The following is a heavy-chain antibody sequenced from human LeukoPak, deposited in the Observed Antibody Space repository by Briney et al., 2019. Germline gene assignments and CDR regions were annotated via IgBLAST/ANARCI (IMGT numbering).Heavy chain of an antibody. CDR2: VNSDGSTT. J-gene: IGHJ5*02. Sequence: GGSLRLSCAASGFTFSNYWMHWVRQAPGKGLVWVSRVNSDGSTTNYADSVKGRFTISRDNAKNTLYLQMNSLRAEDTAVYYCVSSYCGGGSCYSVSGSWGQGTLVTVSS. CDR1: GFTFSNYW. D-gene: IGHD2-15*01. CDR3: VSSYCGGGSCYSVSGS. V-gene: IGHV3-74*01.